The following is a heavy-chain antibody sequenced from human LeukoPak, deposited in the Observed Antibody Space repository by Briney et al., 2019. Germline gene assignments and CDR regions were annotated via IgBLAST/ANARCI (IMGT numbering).Heavy chain of an antibody. CDR1: GGTFRTFA. Sequence: ASVKVSCKASGGTFRTFAINWVRQATGQGLEWMGWMNPNSGNTGYAQKFQGRVTITRNTSISTAYMELSSLRSEDTAVYYCARVRGPYLEWPNYYYYYYMDVWGKGTTVTVSS. V-gene: IGHV1-8*01. CDR2: MNPNSGNT. D-gene: IGHD3-3*01. CDR3: ARVRGPYLEWPNYYYYYYMDV. J-gene: IGHJ6*03.